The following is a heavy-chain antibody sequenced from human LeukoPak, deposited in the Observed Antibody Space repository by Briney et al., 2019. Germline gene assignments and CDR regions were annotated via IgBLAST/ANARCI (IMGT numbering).Heavy chain of an antibody. V-gene: IGHV3-33*08. CDR2: IWYDGSNK. D-gene: IGHD6-13*01. J-gene: IGHJ4*02. CDR1: GFTFSSYG. CDR3: ARDSSSSNFDY. Sequence: GGSLRLSCAASGFTFSSYGMHWVRQAPGKGLEWVAVIWYDGSNKYYADSVKGRFTISRDNSKNTLYLQMNSLRAEDTAVYYCARDSSSSNFDYWGQGTLATVSS.